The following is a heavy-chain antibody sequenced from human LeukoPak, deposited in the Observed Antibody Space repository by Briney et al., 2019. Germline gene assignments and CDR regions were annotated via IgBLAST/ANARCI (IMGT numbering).Heavy chain of an antibody. D-gene: IGHD2-21*01. CDR2: IYYSGST. CDR3: ARDRQSLLQVIPFDI. J-gene: IGHJ3*02. V-gene: IGHV4-59*01. CDR1: GGSISSYY. Sequence: SETLSLTCTVSGGSISSYYWSWIRQPPGKGLGWIGYIYYSGSTNYNPSLKSRVTISVDTSKNQFSLKLSSVTAADTAVYYCARDRQSLLQVIPFDIWGQGTMVTVSS.